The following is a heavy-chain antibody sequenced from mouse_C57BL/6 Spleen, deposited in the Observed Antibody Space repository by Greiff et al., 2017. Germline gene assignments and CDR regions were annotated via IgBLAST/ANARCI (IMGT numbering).Heavy chain of an antibody. CDR2: ISSGGDYI. Sequence: EVKVVESGEGLVKPGGSLKLSCAASGFTFSSYAMSWVRQTPEKRLEWVAYISSGGDYIYYADTVKGRFTISRDNARNTLYLQMSSLKSEDTAMYYCTRGDWDVPYWGQGTLVTVSA. D-gene: IGHD4-1*01. CDR1: GFTFSSYA. V-gene: IGHV5-9-1*02. J-gene: IGHJ3*01. CDR3: TRGDWDVPY.